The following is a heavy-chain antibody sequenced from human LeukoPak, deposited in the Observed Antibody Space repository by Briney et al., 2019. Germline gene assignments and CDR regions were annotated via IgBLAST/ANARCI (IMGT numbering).Heavy chain of an antibody. CDR1: GFTFSSYG. CDR2: INSDGSTT. V-gene: IGHV3-74*01. J-gene: IGHJ4*02. D-gene: IGHD6-19*01. CDR3: ARSRWLDAFDY. Sequence: GGSLRLSCAASGFTFSSYGMTWVRQAPGKGLVWVSRINSDGSTTNYADSVKGRFTISRDNAKNTLYLQMNSLRADDTAVYYCARSRWLDAFDYWGQGTLVTVSS.